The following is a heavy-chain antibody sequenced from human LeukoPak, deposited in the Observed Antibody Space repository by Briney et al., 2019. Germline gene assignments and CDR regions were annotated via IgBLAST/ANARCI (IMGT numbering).Heavy chain of an antibody. CDR2: ISATGGST. J-gene: IGHJ4*02. V-gene: IGHV3-23*01. CDR3: AKLVGMYAGSRADDY. Sequence: GGSLRLSCAASGFAFSGYAMSWVRQAPGKGLEWVSGISATGGSTYYADTVKGRFTISRDNSKNTLYLQMNSLRAEDTAVYYCAKLVGMYAGSRADDYWGQGTLSPSPQ. D-gene: IGHD2-8*01. CDR1: GFAFSGYA.